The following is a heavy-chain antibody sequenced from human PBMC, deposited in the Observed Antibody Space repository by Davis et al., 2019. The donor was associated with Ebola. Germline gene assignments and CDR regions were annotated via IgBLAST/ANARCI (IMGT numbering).Heavy chain of an antibody. V-gene: IGHV4-34*01. Sequence: PSETLSLTCAVYGGSFSGYYWSWIRQPPGKGLEWIGEINHSGSTNYNPSLKSRVTISVDTSKNQFSLKLSSVTAADTAVYYCARGYSYSYETYYYYYMDVWGKGTTVTVSS. CDR3: ARGYSYSYETYYYYYMDV. J-gene: IGHJ6*03. CDR2: INHSGST. D-gene: IGHD5-18*01. CDR1: GGSFSGYY.